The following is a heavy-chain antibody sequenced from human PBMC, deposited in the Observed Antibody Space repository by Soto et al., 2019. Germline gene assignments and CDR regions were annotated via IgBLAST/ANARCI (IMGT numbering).Heavy chain of an antibody. Sequence: QVQLVQSGAEVKKPGSSVKVSCKASGGTFSSYTISWVRQAPGQGLEWMGRIIPILGIANYAQKFQGRVTXXAXKXXSTAYMELSSLRSEDTAVYYCARGDSTGAIEYFQHWGQGTLVTVSS. CDR1: GGTFSSYT. V-gene: IGHV1-69*02. D-gene: IGHD2-2*01. CDR2: IIPILGIA. J-gene: IGHJ1*01. CDR3: ARGDSTGAIEYFQH.